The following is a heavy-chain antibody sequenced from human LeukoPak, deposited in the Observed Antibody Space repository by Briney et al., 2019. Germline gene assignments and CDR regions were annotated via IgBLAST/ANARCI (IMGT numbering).Heavy chain of an antibody. CDR2: IWYDGSNK. V-gene: IGHV3-33*01. CDR3: ARDGAAAGPEIYQYYCMDV. D-gene: IGHD6-13*01. CDR1: GFTISSYD. Sequence: QSGGSLRLSCAASGFTISSYDMHWVRQVPGKGLEWIAFIWYDGSNKYYTDSVTGRFIISRDNSKNTLYFQMNSLRAEDTAVYYCARDGAAAGPEIYQYYCMDVWGKGTTVTVSS. J-gene: IGHJ6*03.